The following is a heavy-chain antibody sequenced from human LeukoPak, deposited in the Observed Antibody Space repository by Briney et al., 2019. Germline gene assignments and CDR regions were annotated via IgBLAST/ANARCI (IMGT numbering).Heavy chain of an antibody. J-gene: IGHJ4*02. Sequence: GGSLRLSCAASGFTFSSYAMSWVRQAPGKGLEWVSAISGSGGSTYYADSAKGRFTISRDNSKNTLYLQMNSLRAEDTAVYYCAKGGQSYSSGWTYFDYWGQGTLVTVSS. CDR1: GFTFSSYA. CDR2: ISGSGGST. V-gene: IGHV3-23*01. CDR3: AKGGQSYSSGWTYFDY. D-gene: IGHD6-19*01.